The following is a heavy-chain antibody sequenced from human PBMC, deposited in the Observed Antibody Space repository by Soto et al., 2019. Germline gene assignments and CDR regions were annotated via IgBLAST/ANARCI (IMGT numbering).Heavy chain of an antibody. V-gene: IGHV4-4*02. D-gene: IGHD3-3*01. CDR1: GGSISSSNW. CDR2: IYHSGST. Sequence: QVQLQESGPGLVKPSGTLSLTCAVSGGSISSSNWWSWVRQPPGKGLEWIGEIYHSGSTNYNPSLKSRVTISVDKSKNQLSLKLRSVTAADTAVYYCARDLRDTILLWAYGMDVWGQGTTVTVSS. CDR3: ARDLRDTILLWAYGMDV. J-gene: IGHJ6*02.